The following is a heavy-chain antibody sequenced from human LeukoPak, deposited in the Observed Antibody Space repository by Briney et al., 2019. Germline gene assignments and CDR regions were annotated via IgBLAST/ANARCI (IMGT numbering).Heavy chain of an antibody. CDR2: IYYTGST. D-gene: IGHD6-25*01. CDR3: ARYLAAGYFDL. J-gene: IGHJ2*01. Sequence: PSETLSLTCTVSGGSIVSYYWSWIRQPPAKGLEWIGYIYYTGSTNYNPSLKSRVTISVDTSKNQFSLKLSSVTAADTAVYYCARYLAAGYFDLWGRGTLVTVSS. CDR1: GGSIVSYY. V-gene: IGHV4-59*08.